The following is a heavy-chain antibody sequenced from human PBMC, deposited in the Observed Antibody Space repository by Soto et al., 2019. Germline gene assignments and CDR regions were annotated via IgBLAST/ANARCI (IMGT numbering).Heavy chain of an antibody. V-gene: IGHV3-23*01. CDR2: ISGSGGST. CDR1: GFTFSSYA. CDR3: ANLIYGGNSDYFDY. D-gene: IGHD4-17*01. Sequence: GGSLRLSCAASGFTFSSYAMHWVRQAPGKGLEWVAVISGSGGSTYYADSVKGRFTISRDNSKNTLYLQMNSLRAEDTAVYYCANLIYGGNSDYFDYWGQGTLVTVSS. J-gene: IGHJ4*02.